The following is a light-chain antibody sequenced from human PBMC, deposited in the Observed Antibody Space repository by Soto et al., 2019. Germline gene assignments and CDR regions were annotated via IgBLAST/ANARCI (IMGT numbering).Light chain of an antibody. J-gene: IGKJ1*01. CDR3: QQYNSYPWT. CDR1: QSISSW. Sequence: DIQMTQSPSTLSASVGDRVTITCRASQSISSWLAWYQQKPGKAPKLLIYDASSLESGAPSRFGGSGSGTEFTLTISSLQPDDFATYYCQQYNSYPWTFGQGTKVEIK. CDR2: DAS. V-gene: IGKV1-5*01.